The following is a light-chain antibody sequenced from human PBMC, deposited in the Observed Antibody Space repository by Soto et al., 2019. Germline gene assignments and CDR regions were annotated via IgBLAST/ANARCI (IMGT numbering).Light chain of an antibody. J-gene: IGKJ1*01. V-gene: IGKV3-11*01. CDR2: DAS. CDR3: QQCSSRHWTT. Sequence: EIVLTQSPATLSLSPGESATLSCRASESVSIYISWYQQKPAQAPRLLTYDASNRATGIPTRFSGSRSGTAYRLTISSVEAEDCAVYYSQQCSSRHWTTFGQGTRVELK. CDR1: ESVSIY.